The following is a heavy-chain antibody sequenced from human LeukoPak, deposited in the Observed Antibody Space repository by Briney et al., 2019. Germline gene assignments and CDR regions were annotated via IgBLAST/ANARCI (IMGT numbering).Heavy chain of an antibody. CDR3: AKDPYDYYDSSGYPDY. Sequence: GGSLRLSCAASGFTFSSYAMHWVRQAPGKGLEWVAVISYDGSNKYYADSVKGRFTISRDNSKNTLYLQMNSLRAEDTAVYYCAKDPYDYYDSSGYPDYWGQGTLVTVSS. CDR1: GFTFSSYA. J-gene: IGHJ4*02. CDR2: ISYDGSNK. V-gene: IGHV3-30-3*01. D-gene: IGHD3-22*01.